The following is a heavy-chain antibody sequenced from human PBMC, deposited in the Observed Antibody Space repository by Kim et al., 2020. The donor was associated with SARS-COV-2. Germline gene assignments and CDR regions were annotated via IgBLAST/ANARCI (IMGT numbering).Heavy chain of an antibody. Sequence: GGSLRLSCTMSELTFRSYAMTWVRQAPGKGLEWVSAISGSGDDTYYIASVKGRFTISRDTSENTVYLHMKSLRAEDTAIYYCGKVLAAEWWELGGGVDYWGQGTLVTVSS. CDR3: GKVLAAEWWELGGGVDY. CDR1: ELTFRSYA. V-gene: IGHV3-23*01. J-gene: IGHJ4*02. D-gene: IGHD2-15*01. CDR2: ISGSGDDT.